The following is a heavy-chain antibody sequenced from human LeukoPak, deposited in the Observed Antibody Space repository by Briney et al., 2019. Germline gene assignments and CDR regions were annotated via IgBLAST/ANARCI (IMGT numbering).Heavy chain of an antibody. CDR2: IHYSGST. CDR3: ARWYSSGWAFDY. Sequence: PSETLSLTCTVSGGTIISYYWNWIRQPPGKGLEWIGYIHYSGSTKYNPSLKSRVTISVDTSKNQFSLKLSSVTAADTAVYYCARWYSSGWAFDYWGQGTLVTVSS. V-gene: IGHV4-59*08. CDR1: GGTIISYY. J-gene: IGHJ4*02. D-gene: IGHD6-19*01.